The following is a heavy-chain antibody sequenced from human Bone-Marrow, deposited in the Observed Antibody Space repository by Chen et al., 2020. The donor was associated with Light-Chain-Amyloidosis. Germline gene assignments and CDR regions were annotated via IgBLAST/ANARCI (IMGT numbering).Heavy chain of an antibody. J-gene: IGHJ4*02. Sequence: QVQLVASGGGAVQPGRSLRLSCAASGFRFRNYAMHWVRQTPDKGLEWLAVIADDGTKKFYRDSVQGRFTISRDNSKTTLYMAMGTLTVEDTAIYYCAREGGGVEGRPFDYWGQGALVTVSS. V-gene: IGHV3-30-3*01. CDR1: GFRFRNYA. D-gene: IGHD3-16*01. CDR3: AREGGGVEGRPFDY. CDR2: IADDGTKK.